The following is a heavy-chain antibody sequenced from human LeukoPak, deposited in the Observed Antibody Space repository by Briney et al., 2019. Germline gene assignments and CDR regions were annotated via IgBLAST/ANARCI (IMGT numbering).Heavy chain of an antibody. CDR3: ARLGDLDAFDI. Sequence: ASVKVSCKASGYTFTSYDINWVRQASGQGLEWMGWMNPNSGNTGYAQKFQGRVTITRNTSISTAYMELSSLRSEDTAVYYCARLGDLDAFDIWGQGTMVTLSS. J-gene: IGHJ3*02. D-gene: IGHD2-21*02. CDR1: GYTFTSYD. CDR2: MNPNSGNT. V-gene: IGHV1-8*03.